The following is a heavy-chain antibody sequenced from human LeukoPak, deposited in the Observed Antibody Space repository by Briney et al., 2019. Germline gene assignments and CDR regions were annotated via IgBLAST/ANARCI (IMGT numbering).Heavy chain of an antibody. D-gene: IGHD3-22*01. CDR2: INPNSGGT. V-gene: IGHV1-2*02. CDR3: VRDTPNSSGYYYNP. Sequence: GASVKVSCKASGYTFTGYYMHWVRQAPGQGLEWMGWINPNSGGTNYAQKFQGRVTMTRDTSISTAYMELSRLRSDDTAVYYCVRDTPNSSGYYYNPWGQGALVTVSS. J-gene: IGHJ5*02. CDR1: GYTFTGYY.